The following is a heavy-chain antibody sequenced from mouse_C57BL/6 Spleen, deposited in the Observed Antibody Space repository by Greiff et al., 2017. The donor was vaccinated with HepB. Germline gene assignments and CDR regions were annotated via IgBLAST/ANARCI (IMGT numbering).Heavy chain of an antibody. CDR1: GYSITSGYY. CDR2: ISYDGSN. J-gene: IGHJ2*01. Sequence: DVQLQESGPGLVKPSQSLSLTCSVTGYSITSGYYWNWIRQFPGNKLEWMGYISYDGSNNYNPSLKNRISITRDTSKNQFFLKLNSVTTEDTATYYCAREGHSIYYGSSYGYFDYWGQGTTLTVSS. D-gene: IGHD1-1*01. V-gene: IGHV3-6*01. CDR3: AREGHSIYYGSSYGYFDY.